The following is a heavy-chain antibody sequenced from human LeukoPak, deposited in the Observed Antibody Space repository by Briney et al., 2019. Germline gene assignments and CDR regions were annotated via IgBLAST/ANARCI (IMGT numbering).Heavy chain of an antibody. CDR3: ARGPLTYYYDSSGPGVDY. CDR2: ISSSSSCI. Sequence: PGGSLRLSCAASGFTFSSYSMNWVRQAPGKGLEWVSSISSSSSCIHYADSVKGRFTISRDNAKNSLYLQMNSLRAEDTAVYYCARGPLTYYYDSSGPGVDYWGQGTLVTVSS. V-gene: IGHV3-21*01. J-gene: IGHJ4*02. CDR1: GFTFSSYS. D-gene: IGHD3-22*01.